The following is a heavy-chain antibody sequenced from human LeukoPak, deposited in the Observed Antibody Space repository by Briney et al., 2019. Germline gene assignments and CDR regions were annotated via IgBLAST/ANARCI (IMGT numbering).Heavy chain of an antibody. Sequence: QPGGSLRLSCAASGFTFDDYAMHWVRQAPGKGLEWVSLISGDGGSTYYADSVKGRFTISRDNSKSTLYLQMNSLRAEDTGVYYCARPRREHWLVPDSWGRGALVTVSS. CDR3: ARPRREHWLVPDS. CDR2: ISGDGGST. CDR1: GFTFDDYA. V-gene: IGHV3-43*02. J-gene: IGHJ4*02. D-gene: IGHD6-19*01.